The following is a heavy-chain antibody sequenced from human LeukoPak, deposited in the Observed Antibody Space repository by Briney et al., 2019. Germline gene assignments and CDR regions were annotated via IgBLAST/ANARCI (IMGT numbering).Heavy chain of an antibody. CDR2: IWFDGSNK. CDR1: GFTFSDYG. J-gene: IGHJ4*02. Sequence: GGSLRLSCAASGFTFSDYGMHWVRQAPGKGLEWVAVIWFDGSNKYHADSVEGRFTISRDNSKNTLFLQMDSLRAEDTAVYYCARDVGITAAGNYFDFWGQGTLVTVPS. V-gene: IGHV3-33*01. D-gene: IGHD6-13*01. CDR3: ARDVGITAAGNYFDF.